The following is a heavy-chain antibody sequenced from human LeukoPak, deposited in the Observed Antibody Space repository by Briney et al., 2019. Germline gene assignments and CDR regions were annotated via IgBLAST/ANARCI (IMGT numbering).Heavy chain of an antibody. V-gene: IGHV3-66*01. Sequence: GGSLRLSCAASGFTVSSNYMSWVRQAPGKGLEWVSVIYSGGSTYYADSVKGRFTISRDNSKNTLYLQMNSLRAEDTAVYYCARDGSSSWYGHDAFDIWGQGTMVTVSS. CDR3: ARDGSSSWYGHDAFDI. J-gene: IGHJ3*02. D-gene: IGHD6-13*01. CDR1: GFTVSSNY. CDR2: IYSGGST.